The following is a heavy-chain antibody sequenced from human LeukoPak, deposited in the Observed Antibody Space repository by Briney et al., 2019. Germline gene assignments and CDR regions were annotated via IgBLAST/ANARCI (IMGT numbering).Heavy chain of an antibody. CDR3: ARETAMGNFDY. J-gene: IGHJ4*02. CDR1: GGSISSYY. CDR2: IYYSGST. D-gene: IGHD5-18*01. V-gene: IGHV4-59*01. Sequence: PSETLSLTCTVSGGSISSYYWSWIRQPPGKGLEWIGYIYYSGSTNYNPSLKSRVTISVDTSKNQFSLRLSSVTAADTAVYYCARETAMGNFDYWGQGTLLTVSS.